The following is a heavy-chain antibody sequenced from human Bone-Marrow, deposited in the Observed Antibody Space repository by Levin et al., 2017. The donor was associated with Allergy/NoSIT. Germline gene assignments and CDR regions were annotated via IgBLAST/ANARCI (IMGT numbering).Heavy chain of an antibody. V-gene: IGHV1-2*02. CDR1: GYIFTTFY. CDR3: AREGSYERSGYYVDY. J-gene: IGHJ4*02. CDR2: INPASGDT. D-gene: IGHD3-22*01. Sequence: ASVKVSCKASGYIFTTFYIHWVRQAPGRGLEWMGWINPASGDTNYAQRFQGRVTMTRDTSISIAYLELVSLRSDDSAIYYCAREGSYERSGYYVDYWGQGMLVTVSS.